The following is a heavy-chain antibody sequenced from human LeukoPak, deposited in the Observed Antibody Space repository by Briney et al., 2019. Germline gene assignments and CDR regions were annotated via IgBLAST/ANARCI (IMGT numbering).Heavy chain of an antibody. CDR1: GESFSGYY. Sequence: SETLSLTYAVYGESFSGYYWTWIRQPPGKGLEWIGEINHSGSINYNPSLKSRVAVSIDTSKNQFSLKLTSVTAADTAVYYCARGHYCGSTSCYWFDPWGQGTLVTVSS. D-gene: IGHD2-2*01. J-gene: IGHJ5*02. CDR2: INHSGSI. CDR3: ARGHYCGSTSCYWFDP. V-gene: IGHV4-34*01.